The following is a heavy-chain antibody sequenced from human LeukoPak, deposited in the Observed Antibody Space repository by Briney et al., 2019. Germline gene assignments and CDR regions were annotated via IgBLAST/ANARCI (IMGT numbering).Heavy chain of an antibody. Sequence: GGSLRLSCAASGFTFSSYAMSWVRQAPGKGLEWVAVISNDGSHKYYADSVKGRFTISRDNSKNTLYLQMNSLRAEDTAVAYCARGANYFDSSGYYCDYWGQGTLVTVSS. CDR2: ISNDGSHK. D-gene: IGHD3-22*01. J-gene: IGHJ4*02. V-gene: IGHV3-30*03. CDR3: ARGANYFDSSGYYCDY. CDR1: GFTFSSYA.